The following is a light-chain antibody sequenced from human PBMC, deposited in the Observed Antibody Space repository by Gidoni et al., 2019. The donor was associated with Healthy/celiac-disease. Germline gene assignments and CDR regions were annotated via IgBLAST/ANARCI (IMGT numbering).Light chain of an antibody. CDR1: QSVLYSSNNKNY. CDR2: WAS. V-gene: IGKV4-1*01. Sequence: DIVMTQSPDSLAVSLGERATINCKSSQSVLYSSNNKNYLAWYQQKPGQPPKLLIYWASTRESVVPDRFSGSGSGTDFTLTIRSLQAEDVAVYYCQQYYSTLFTFGPGTKVDIK. J-gene: IGKJ3*01. CDR3: QQYYSTLFT.